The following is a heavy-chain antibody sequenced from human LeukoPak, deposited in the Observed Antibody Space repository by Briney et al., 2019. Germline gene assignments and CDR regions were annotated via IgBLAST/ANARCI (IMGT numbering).Heavy chain of an antibody. CDR3: ARPTTPSYCSSTCCSPWAFDY. Sequence: GESLKISCKGSGYSFTSYWIGWVRQMPGKGLEWMGIIYPGDSDTRYSPSFQGQVTISADKSISTAYLQWSSLKASDTAMYYCARPTTPSYCSSTCCSPWAFDYWGQGTLVTVSS. V-gene: IGHV5-51*01. CDR1: GYSFTSYW. CDR2: IYPGDSDT. J-gene: IGHJ4*02. D-gene: IGHD2-2*01.